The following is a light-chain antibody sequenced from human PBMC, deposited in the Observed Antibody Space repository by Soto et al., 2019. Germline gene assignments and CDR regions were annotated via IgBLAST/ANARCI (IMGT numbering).Light chain of an antibody. V-gene: IGKV1-39*01. CDR1: QSINSY. CDR3: QQSFSTPRT. J-gene: IGKJ1*01. CDR2: AAS. Sequence: DIQMTQSPSSQSASVGDRVTITCRASQSINSYLKWYQQKPGKAPKLLIYAASSLQSGVPSRFSRSGSETDFTLTISSLQPDDFATYYCQQSFSTPRTFGQGTRVEI.